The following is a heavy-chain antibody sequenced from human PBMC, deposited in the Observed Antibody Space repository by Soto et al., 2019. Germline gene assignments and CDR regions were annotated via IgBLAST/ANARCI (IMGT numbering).Heavy chain of an antibody. CDR1: GFSFGSYW. Sequence: GSLRLSCATSGFSFGSYWMTWIRQAPGKGLEWVANIKEGGSEKNYVDSVKGRFIISRDNAKNTVYLQMNSLRAEDTAFYYCAKDSISDRETFNFDSWGQGTLVTVSS. D-gene: IGHD1-26*01. J-gene: IGHJ4*02. CDR2: IKEGGSEK. V-gene: IGHV3-7*05. CDR3: AKDSISDRETFNFDS.